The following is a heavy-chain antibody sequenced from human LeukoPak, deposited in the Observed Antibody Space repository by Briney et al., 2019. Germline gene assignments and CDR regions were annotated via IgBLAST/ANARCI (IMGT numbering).Heavy chain of an antibody. Sequence: RASETLSLTCTVSGYSISSGYYWGWIRQPPGKGLEWIESIYHSGSAYYNPSLKSRVTISMDTSNNHFSLKLSSVAAADTAVYFCARARGYLLPAAIGLIEHWGQGTLVTVSS. V-gene: IGHV4-38-2*02. CDR3: ARARGYLLPAAIGLIEH. CDR1: GYSISSGYY. D-gene: IGHD2-2*02. J-gene: IGHJ4*02. CDR2: IYHSGSA.